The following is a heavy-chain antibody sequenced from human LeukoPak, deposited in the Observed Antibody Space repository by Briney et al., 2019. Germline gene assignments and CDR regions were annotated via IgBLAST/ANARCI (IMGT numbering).Heavy chain of an antibody. V-gene: IGHV4-34*01. CDR2: INHSGIT. D-gene: IGHD3-3*01. CDR3: ARGDYDFWSGYLDY. CDR1: GGSFSGYY. Sequence: SETLSLTCAVYGGSFSGYYWSWIRQPPGKGLEWIGEINHSGITNYNPSLKSRVTISVDTSKNQFSLKLSSVTAADTAVYYCARGDYDFWSGYLDYWGQGTLVTVSS. J-gene: IGHJ4*02.